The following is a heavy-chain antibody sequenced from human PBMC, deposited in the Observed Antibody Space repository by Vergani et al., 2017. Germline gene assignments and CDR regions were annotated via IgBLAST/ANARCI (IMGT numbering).Heavy chain of an antibody. V-gene: IGHV3-30*18. CDR2: ISYDGSNK. CDR3: AKDEAVAPLLAYYYYGMDV. J-gene: IGHJ6*02. CDR1: GFTFSSYG. Sequence: QVQLVESGGGVVQPGRSLRLSCAASGFTFSSYGMHWVRQAPGKGLEWVAVISYDGSNKYYADSVKGRFTISRDNSKNTLYLQMNSLRAEDTAVYYCAKDEAVAPLLAYYYYGMDVGGQGTTVTVSS. D-gene: IGHD6-19*01.